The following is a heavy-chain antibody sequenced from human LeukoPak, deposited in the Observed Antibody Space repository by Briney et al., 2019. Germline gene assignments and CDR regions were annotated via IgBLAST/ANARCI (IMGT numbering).Heavy chain of an antibody. Sequence: RASVKVSCKASGYTFTSYDINWVRQATGQGLEWMGWMNPNSGNTGYAQKFQGRVTMTRNTSISTAYMELSSLRSEDTAVYYCADSSGWVGGAFDIWGQGTMVTVSS. CDR2: MNPNSGNT. D-gene: IGHD6-19*01. J-gene: IGHJ3*02. V-gene: IGHV1-8*01. CDR1: GYTFTSYD. CDR3: ADSSGWVGGAFDI.